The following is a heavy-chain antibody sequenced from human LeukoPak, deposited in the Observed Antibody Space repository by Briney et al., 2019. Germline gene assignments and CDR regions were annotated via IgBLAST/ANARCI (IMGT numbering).Heavy chain of an antibody. Sequence: GASVKVSCKGSGYTFTGYYMHWVRQAPGQGLEWMGWINPNSGGTNYAQKFQGRVTMTRDTSISTAYMELRSLRSDDTAVYYCAREEGNWGDAFDIWGQGTLVTVSS. D-gene: IGHD7-27*01. CDR2: INPNSGGT. J-gene: IGHJ3*02. CDR3: AREEGNWGDAFDI. V-gene: IGHV1-2*02. CDR1: GYTFTGYY.